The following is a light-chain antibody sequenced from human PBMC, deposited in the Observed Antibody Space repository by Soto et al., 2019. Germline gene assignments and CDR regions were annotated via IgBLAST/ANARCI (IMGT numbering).Light chain of an antibody. CDR1: QSISSY. CDR3: QQSYSTPYT. CDR2: AAS. V-gene: IGKV1-39*01. J-gene: IGKJ2*01. Sequence: DIQMTQSPSSLSASVGDRVTIACRASQSISSYLNWFQQKPGRAPKLLIYAASALRSGVPSRFRGGGSGTEFTLTISSLQPEDFATYYCQQSYSTPYTFGQGTKLDIK.